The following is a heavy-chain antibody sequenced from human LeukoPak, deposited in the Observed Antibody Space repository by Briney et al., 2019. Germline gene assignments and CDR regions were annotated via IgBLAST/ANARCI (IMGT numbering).Heavy chain of an antibody. CDR1: GYTFTGYY. D-gene: IGHD3-10*01. J-gene: IGHJ5*02. CDR2: INPNSGGT. Sequence: EASVKVSCKASGYTFTGYYMHWVRQAPGQGLEWMGWINPNSGGTNYAQKFQGRVTMTRDTSISTASMELSSLKPDDTAVYYCARDLKIDESGWFDPWGQGTLVTVSS. CDR3: ARDLKIDESGWFDP. V-gene: IGHV1-2*02.